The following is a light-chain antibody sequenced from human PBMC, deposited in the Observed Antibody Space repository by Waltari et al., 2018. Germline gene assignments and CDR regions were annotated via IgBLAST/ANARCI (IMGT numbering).Light chain of an antibody. CDR2: KTS. CDR1: ENVNNY. Sequence: DIQLSQSPSSLSASVGDRVTITCQASENVNNYLNWYQQKPGKAPNLLIYKTSTLQSGVPSRFSGSGSGTDYSFTISSLQSEDVATYYCQNGFGLTFGGGTKVEI. V-gene: IGKV1-39*02. CDR3: QNGFGLT. J-gene: IGKJ4*01.